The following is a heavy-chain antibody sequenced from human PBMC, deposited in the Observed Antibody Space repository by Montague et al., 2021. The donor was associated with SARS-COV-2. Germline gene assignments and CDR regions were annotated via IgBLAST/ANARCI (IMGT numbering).Heavy chain of an antibody. CDR1: GGSISSYY. Sequence: SETLSLTCTVSGGSISSYYWSWIRQPPGKGLEWIGYIYYSGSTNXNPSLKSRVTISVDTSKNQFSLKLSSVTAADTAVYYCAREVRYYCDSSGPGAFDIWGQGTMVTVSS. D-gene: IGHD3-22*01. V-gene: IGHV4-59*01. J-gene: IGHJ3*02. CDR3: AREVRYYCDSSGPGAFDI. CDR2: IYYSGST.